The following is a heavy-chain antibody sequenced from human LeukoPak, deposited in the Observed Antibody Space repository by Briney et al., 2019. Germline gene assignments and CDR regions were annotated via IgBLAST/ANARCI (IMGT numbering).Heavy chain of an antibody. Sequence: SVKVSCKASGGTFSSYAISWVRQAPGQGLEWMGGIIPIFGTANYAQKFQGRVTITTDESTSTAYMELSSLRSEDTAVYYCARSDGYCGGDCRHPTVYFQHWGQGTLVTVSS. V-gene: IGHV1-69*05. CDR2: IIPIFGTA. D-gene: IGHD2-21*02. CDR3: ARSDGYCGGDCRHPTVYFQH. CDR1: GGTFSSYA. J-gene: IGHJ1*01.